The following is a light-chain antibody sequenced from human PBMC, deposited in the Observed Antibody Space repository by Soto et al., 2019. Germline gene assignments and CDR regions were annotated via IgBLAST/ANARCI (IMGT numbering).Light chain of an antibody. CDR1: SSDIGTYNY. J-gene: IGLJ1*01. Sequence: SVLTQPPSASGSPGQSVTISCTGTSSDIGTYNYVSWYQQHPGKAPKLIIYDVNKRPSGVPDRFSGSKSGNTASLTVSGLQAEDEADYHCSSYRGSNNFVFGSGTKVTV. CDR3: SSYRGSNNFV. V-gene: IGLV2-8*01. CDR2: DVN.